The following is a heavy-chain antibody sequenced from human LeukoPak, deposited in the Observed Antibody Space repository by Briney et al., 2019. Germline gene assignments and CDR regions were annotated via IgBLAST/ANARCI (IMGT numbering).Heavy chain of an antibody. D-gene: IGHD1-14*01. J-gene: IGHJ4*02. CDR3: SGYDHTNYLAY. V-gene: IGHV4-59*13. Sequence: SETLSLTCTVSGGSFGNNYWSWLRQSPERGLEWIGYISSGGIFAYTPALRSRVTMSLDASRNVLCLNLRSVSAADTDIYYCSGYDHTNYLAYWGQGALVTVSS. CDR2: ISSGGIF. CDR1: GGSFGNNY.